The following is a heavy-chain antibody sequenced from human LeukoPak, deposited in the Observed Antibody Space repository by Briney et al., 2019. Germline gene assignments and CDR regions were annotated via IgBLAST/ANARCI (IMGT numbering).Heavy chain of an antibody. CDR1: GFTFSRYW. V-gene: IGHV3-48*01. D-gene: IGHD6-13*01. CDR2: ISSGSATI. Sequence: GGSLRLSCVGSGFTFSRYWLNWVRQAPGKGLEWVSYISSGSATIYYADSVKGRFTISRDNAKSSLYLQMNSLRADDTAVYYCARDGGSSSWVYWGQGTLVTVSS. CDR3: ARDGGSSSWVY. J-gene: IGHJ4*02.